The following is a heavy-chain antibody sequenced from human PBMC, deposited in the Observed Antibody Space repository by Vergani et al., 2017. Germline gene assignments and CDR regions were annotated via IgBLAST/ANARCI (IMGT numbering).Heavy chain of an antibody. Sequence: QVQLVQSGAEVKKPGASVKVSCKASGYTFTSYYMHWVRQAPGQGLEWMGIINPSGGSTSYAQKFQGRVTMTRDTSTSTVYMGLSSLRSEDTAVYYCASEYCGGDCYSPPSYYYYMDGGSKGTTVTAS. CDR1: GYTFTSYY. CDR2: INPSGGST. D-gene: IGHD2-21*01. V-gene: IGHV1-46*01. CDR3: ASEYCGGDCYSPPSYYYYMDG. J-gene: IGHJ6*03.